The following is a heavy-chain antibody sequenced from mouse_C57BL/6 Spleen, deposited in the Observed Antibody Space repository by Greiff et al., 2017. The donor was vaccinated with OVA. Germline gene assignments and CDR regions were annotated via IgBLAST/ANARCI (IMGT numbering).Heavy chain of an antibody. CDR3: ARCLLTGYYAMDY. Sequence: QVQLKQPGAELVKPGASVKMSCKASGYTFTSYWITWVKQRPGQGLEWIGDIYPGSGSTNYNEKFKSKATLTVDTSSSTAYMQLSSLTSEDSAVYYCARCLLTGYYAMDYWGQGTSVTVSS. CDR1: GYTFTSYW. D-gene: IGHD4-1*01. CDR2: IYPGSGST. V-gene: IGHV1-55*01. J-gene: IGHJ4*01.